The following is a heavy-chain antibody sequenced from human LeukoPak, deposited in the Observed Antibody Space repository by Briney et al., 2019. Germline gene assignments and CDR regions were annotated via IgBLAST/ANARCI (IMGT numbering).Heavy chain of an antibody. CDR1: EFTFSNNW. Sequence: GGSLRLSCAASEFTFSNNWMSWVRQAPGKGREWGPDIKEDGSIKYYVDSVQGRVTISRENAQHPLCLQITSLRAEETAVYYVARRIAVAPKMYYYYYMDVWGKGTTVTVSS. CDR2: IKEDGSIK. J-gene: IGHJ6*03. D-gene: IGHD6-19*01. CDR3: ARRIAVAPKMYYYYYMDV. V-gene: IGHV3-7*01.